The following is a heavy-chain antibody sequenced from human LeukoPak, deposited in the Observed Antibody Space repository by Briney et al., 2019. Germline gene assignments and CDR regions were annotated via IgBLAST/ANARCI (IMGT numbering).Heavy chain of an antibody. CDR1: GYRFTGYY. CDR3: ARELASGSYPLDP. D-gene: IGHD1-26*01. Sequence: ASVKVSCKASGYRFTGYYVHWVRQAPGQGLEWMGWINPNSGGTHYAQKFQGRVTMTRDTSISTAYMELSRLRSDDTAVYYCARELASGSYPLDPWGQGTLVTVSS. CDR2: INPNSGGT. V-gene: IGHV1-2*02. J-gene: IGHJ5*02.